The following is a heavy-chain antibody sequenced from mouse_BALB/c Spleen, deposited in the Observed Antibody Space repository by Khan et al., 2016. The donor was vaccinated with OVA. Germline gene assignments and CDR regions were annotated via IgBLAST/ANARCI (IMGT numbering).Heavy chain of an antibody. J-gene: IGHJ4*01. CDR2: INTYTGEP. Sequence: QIQLVQSGPELKKPGETVKISCKASGYTFTNYGMNWVKQSPGKALKWMGWINTYTGEPTYADDFKGRVAFSLETSATTAYLQINNLKNEDTATYFCARPPYFSYTLDYWDQGTSVTVSA. D-gene: IGHD2-10*01. CDR1: GYTFTNYG. CDR3: ARPPYFSYTLDY. V-gene: IGHV9-3-1*01.